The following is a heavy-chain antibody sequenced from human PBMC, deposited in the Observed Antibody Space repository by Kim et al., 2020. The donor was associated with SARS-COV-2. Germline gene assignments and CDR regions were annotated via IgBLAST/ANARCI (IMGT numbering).Heavy chain of an antibody. CDR1: GFTVSSNY. CDR2: IYSGGST. J-gene: IGHJ4*02. CDR3: ARTQNYYDSSGYYYAYYFDY. D-gene: IGHD3-22*01. Sequence: GGSLRLSCAASGFTVSSNYMSWVRQAPGKGLEWVSVIYSGGSTYYADSVKGRFTISRDNSKNTLYLQMNSLRAEDTAVYYCARTQNYYDSSGYYYAYYFDYWGQGTLVTVSS. V-gene: IGHV3-66*01.